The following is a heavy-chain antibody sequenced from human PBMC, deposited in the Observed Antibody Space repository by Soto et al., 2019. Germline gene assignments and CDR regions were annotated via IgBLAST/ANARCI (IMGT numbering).Heavy chain of an antibody. CDR2: IYYSGST. V-gene: IGHV4-59*01. D-gene: IGHD3-22*01. CDR3: ARDHGFDSSSFYFLGY. CDR1: GGSISSYY. J-gene: IGHJ4*02. Sequence: SETLSLTCTVSGGSISSYYWSWIRQPPWKGLEWIGYIYYSGSTNYNPSLKSRVTISVDTSKNQFSLKLSSVTAADTAVYHCARDHGFDSSSFYFLGYWGQGTQVTV.